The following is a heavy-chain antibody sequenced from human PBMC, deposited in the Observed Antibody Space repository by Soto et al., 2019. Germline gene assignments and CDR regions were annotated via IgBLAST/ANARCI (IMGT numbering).Heavy chain of an antibody. CDR3: ARVRLSIAVNAALDG. V-gene: IGHV3-30*14. Sequence: ESGGGVVQPGTSLRLSCAASGFTFSDYVIHWVRQAAGKGLEWVASMTYDGATEYYADSVKGRFTMSRDNSKRALSLQMNSLRPDDTAVYYCARVRLSIAVNAALDGWGQGTTVTVSS. J-gene: IGHJ3*01. D-gene: IGHD3-3*02. CDR2: MTYDGATE. CDR1: GFTFSDYV.